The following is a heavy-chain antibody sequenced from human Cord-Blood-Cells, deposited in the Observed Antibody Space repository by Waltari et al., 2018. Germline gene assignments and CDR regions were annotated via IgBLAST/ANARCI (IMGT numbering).Heavy chain of an antibody. J-gene: IGHJ3*02. CDR1: GGAISSYY. CDR2: IYYSGST. D-gene: IGHD6-13*01. V-gene: IGHV4-59*01. Sequence: QVQLQESGPGLVKPSETLSLTCTFSGGAISSYYWSWFRPPPGKGLEWIGYIYYSGSTNYNPSLKSRVTISVDTSKNQFSLKLSSVTAADTAVYYCARESIAAAGTAFDIWGQGTMVTVSS. CDR3: ARESIAAAGTAFDI.